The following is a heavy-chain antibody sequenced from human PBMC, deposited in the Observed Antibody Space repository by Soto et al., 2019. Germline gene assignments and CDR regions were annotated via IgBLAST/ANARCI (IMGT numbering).Heavy chain of an antibody. Sequence: QVQLQESGPGLVKPSGTLSLTCAVYSGSISSSNWWSWVRQPPGKGLEWVGEIYHSGSTNYNPSLKSRVTIAVDKSKNQFSLKLSSVTAADTSVYYCARDRDITMVRANPDAFDIWGQGTMVTVSS. J-gene: IGHJ3*02. CDR3: ARDRDITMVRANPDAFDI. D-gene: IGHD3-10*01. CDR2: IYHSGST. CDR1: SGSISSSNW. V-gene: IGHV4-4*02.